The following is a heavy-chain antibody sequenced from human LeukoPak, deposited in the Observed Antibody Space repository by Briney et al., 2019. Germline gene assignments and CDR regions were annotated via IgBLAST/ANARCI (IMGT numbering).Heavy chain of an antibody. J-gene: IGHJ4*02. V-gene: IGHV3-74*01. CDR1: GFTFTSYW. CDR2: INSDGTIT. Sequence: GGSLRLSCAASGFTFTSYWMHWVRHAPGKGLVWLSRINSDGTITSYADSLEGRFTISRDNAKNTVYLQMNGLRAEDAAVYYCARPGVGFDYWGQGALVTVSS. CDR3: ARPGVGFDY.